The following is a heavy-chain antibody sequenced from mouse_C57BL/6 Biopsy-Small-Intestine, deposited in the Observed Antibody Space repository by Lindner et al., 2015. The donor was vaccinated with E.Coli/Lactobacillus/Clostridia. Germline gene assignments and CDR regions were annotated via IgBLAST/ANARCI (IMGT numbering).Heavy chain of an antibody. Sequence: VQLQESGPELVKPGASVKISCKASGYAFSSYWMNWVKQRLGKGLEWIGQIYPGDGDTNYNGKFKGKATLTVDKSSSTAYMELNSLTSEDSAVYYCARESKSGSSYAGFAYWGQGTLVTVSA. CDR2: IYPGDGDT. J-gene: IGHJ3*01. D-gene: IGHD1-1*01. CDR3: ARESKSGSSYAGFAY. V-gene: IGHV1-80*01. CDR1: GYAFSSYW.